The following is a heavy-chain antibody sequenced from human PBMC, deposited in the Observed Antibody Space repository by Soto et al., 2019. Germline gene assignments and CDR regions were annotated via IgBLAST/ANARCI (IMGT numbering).Heavy chain of an antibody. Sequence: PGGSLRLSCAASGFTFSSYDMNWVCQAPGKGLEWVSAIGVYANTYYADSVKGRFTISRDDSRNTVHLQLNSLRVDDTAVYYCAKESTVGSPGDYFDSWGQGTLVTVSS. CDR3: AKESTVGSPGDYFDS. V-gene: IGHV3-23*01. CDR2: IGVYANT. J-gene: IGHJ4*02. D-gene: IGHD1-26*01. CDR1: GFTFSSYD.